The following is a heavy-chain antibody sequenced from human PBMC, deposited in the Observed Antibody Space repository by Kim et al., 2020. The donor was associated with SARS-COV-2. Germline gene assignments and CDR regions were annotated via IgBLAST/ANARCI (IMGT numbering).Heavy chain of an antibody. CDR3: ARALRGGMVATWGGVDV. V-gene: IGHV3-13*01. D-gene: IGHD2-15*01. J-gene: IGHJ6*02. Sequence: VKGRFTISRENAKNSLYLQMNSLRVGDTAVYYCARALRGGMVATWGGVDVWGQGTTVTVSS.